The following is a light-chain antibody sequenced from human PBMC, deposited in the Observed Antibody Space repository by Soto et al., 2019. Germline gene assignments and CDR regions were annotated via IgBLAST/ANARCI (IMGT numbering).Light chain of an antibody. Sequence: EIVLTQSPGTLSLSPGERATLSCRASQSVSNNYLAWYQQKPGQAPRLLIYGASNRATGIPDRFSGSGSGTDFTLTISRLEPEDFATYYCHQYNSLYTVGQRPKLEIK. V-gene: IGKV3-20*01. CDR2: GAS. CDR1: QSVSNNY. J-gene: IGKJ2*01. CDR3: HQYNSLYT.